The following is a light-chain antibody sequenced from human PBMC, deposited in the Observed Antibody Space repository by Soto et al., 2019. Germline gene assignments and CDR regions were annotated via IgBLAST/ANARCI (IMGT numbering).Light chain of an antibody. J-gene: IGKJ2*01. CDR1: QDVSIF. CDR2: DAS. Sequence: EILLAHSPATLSLSPGERATLSCKASQDVSIFLAWYQQKPGQAPRLLIHDASNRATGVPARFSGSGSGRDFTLTITSLEPEDFAVYYCQQRSTWLYTLGQGTKLEV. V-gene: IGKV3-11*02. CDR3: QQRSTWLYT.